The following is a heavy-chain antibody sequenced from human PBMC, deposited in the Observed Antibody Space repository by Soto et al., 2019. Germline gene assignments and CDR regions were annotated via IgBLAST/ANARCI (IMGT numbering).Heavy chain of an antibody. Sequence: QVQLVESGGGVVQPGRSLRLSCAASGFTFSSYAMHWVRQAPGKGLEWVAVISYDGSIKYYADSVKGRFTISRDNSKNTLYLQMNSLRAEDTAVYYCAREGVLYGQFDYWGQGTLVTVSS. J-gene: IGHJ4*02. V-gene: IGHV3-30-3*01. CDR1: GFTFSSYA. CDR2: ISYDGSIK. D-gene: IGHD3-10*01. CDR3: AREGVLYGQFDY.